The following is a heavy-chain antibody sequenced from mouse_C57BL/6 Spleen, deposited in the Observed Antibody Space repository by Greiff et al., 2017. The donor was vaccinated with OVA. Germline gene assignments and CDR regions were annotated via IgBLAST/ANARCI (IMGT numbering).Heavy chain of an antibody. D-gene: IGHD2-3*01. J-gene: IGHJ1*03. V-gene: IGHV1-59*01. CDR1: GYTFTSYW. CDR3: ARVEDDYWYFAV. Sequence: QVQLQQPGAELVRPGTSVKLSCKASGYTFTSYWMHWVKQRPGQGLEWIGVIDPSDSYTNYNQKFKGKATLTVDTSSSTAYMQLSSLTSEDSAVYYCARVEDDYWYFAVWGTGTTVTVSS. CDR2: IDPSDSYT.